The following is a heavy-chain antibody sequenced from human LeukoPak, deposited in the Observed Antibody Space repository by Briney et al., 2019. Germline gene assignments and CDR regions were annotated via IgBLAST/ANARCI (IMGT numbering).Heavy chain of an antibody. CDR1: GGSISSGSYY. Sequence: SQTLSLTCTVSGGSISSGSYYWSWIRQPAGKGLEWIGRIYTSGSTNYNPSLKSRVTIPVDTSKNQFSLKLSSVTAADTAVYYCASSESGYYSNWFDPWGQGTLVTVSS. CDR3: ASSESGYYSNWFDP. CDR2: IYTSGST. D-gene: IGHD3-22*01. J-gene: IGHJ5*02. V-gene: IGHV4-61*02.